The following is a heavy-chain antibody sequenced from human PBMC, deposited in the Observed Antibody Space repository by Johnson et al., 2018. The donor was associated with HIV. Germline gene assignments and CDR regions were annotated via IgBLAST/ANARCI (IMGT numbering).Heavy chain of an antibody. D-gene: IGHD2-21*01. CDR3: AKGEGYCGGDCLDTFDI. CDR1: GFTVSSYA. CDR2: ISGSDGST. Sequence: VQLVESGGGLIQPGGSLRLSCAASGFTVSSYAMTWVRQAPGKGLEWVSAISGSDGSTYYADSVKGRFTISRDNSKNTLYLQINSLRAEDTAVYYCAKGEGYCGGDCLDTFDIWGQGTMVNVSS. V-gene: IGHV3-23*04. J-gene: IGHJ3*02.